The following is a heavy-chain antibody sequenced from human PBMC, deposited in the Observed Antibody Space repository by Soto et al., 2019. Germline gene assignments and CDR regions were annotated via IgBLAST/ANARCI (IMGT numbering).Heavy chain of an antibody. CDR3: ARGGIVGATAFFDY. CDR1: GGSISSYY. CDR2: IYYSGST. J-gene: IGHJ4*02. Sequence: SSETLSLTCTVSGGSISSYYWSWIRQPPGKGLEWIGYIYYSGSTNYNPSLKSRVTISVDTSKNQFSLKLSSVTAADTAVYYCARGGIVGATAFFDYWGQGTLVTVSS. V-gene: IGHV4-59*01. D-gene: IGHD1-26*01.